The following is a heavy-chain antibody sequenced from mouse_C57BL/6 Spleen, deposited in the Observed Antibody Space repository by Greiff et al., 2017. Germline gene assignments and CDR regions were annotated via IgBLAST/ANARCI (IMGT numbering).Heavy chain of an antibody. D-gene: IGHD1-1*01. CDR1: GYTFTSYW. Sequence: VQLQQPGAELVKPGASVKMSCKASGYTFTSYWITWVKQRPGQGLEWIGDIYPGSGSNNYNEKFKSTATLTVDTSSSTAYMQLSSLTSEDSAGYYCAKEKTMVVASYRYFDVWGTGTTVTVSS. CDR3: AKEKTMVVASYRYFDV. CDR2: IYPGSGSN. V-gene: IGHV1-55*01. J-gene: IGHJ1*03.